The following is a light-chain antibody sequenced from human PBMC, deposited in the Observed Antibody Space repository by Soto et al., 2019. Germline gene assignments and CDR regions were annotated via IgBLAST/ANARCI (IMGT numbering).Light chain of an antibody. CDR1: QGVTTN. CDR2: DVS. V-gene: IGKV3-15*01. Sequence: EVVLTQSPVTLSVSPGERATLSCRAGQGVTTNFAWYQQKSGQSPRLLIYDVSIRATGVPARFSGTGSETDFTLTISGLQSEDSAVYFCQQYHNRPFSLGQSTRLEI. J-gene: IGKJ5*01. CDR3: QQYHNRPFS.